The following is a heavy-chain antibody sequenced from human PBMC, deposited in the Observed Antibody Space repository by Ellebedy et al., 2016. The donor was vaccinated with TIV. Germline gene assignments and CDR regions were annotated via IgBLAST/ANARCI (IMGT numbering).Heavy chain of an antibody. D-gene: IGHD3-16*01. CDR1: GFNFNSYA. CDR2: ISGDGNDK. Sequence: GESLKISXAVSGFNFNSYAMHWVRQAPGKGLEWVARISGDGNDKNSADSVRGRFTVSRDNAKNALYLQMNSLRPEDTAVYYCASPYRGRFDYWGPGTLVTVSS. J-gene: IGHJ4*02. V-gene: IGHV3-30-3*01. CDR3: ASPYRGRFDY.